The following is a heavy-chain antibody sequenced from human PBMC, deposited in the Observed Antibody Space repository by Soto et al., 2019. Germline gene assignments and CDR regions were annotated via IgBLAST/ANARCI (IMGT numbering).Heavy chain of an antibody. CDR1: GYTFTNYG. Sequence: QVQLVQSGGEVKKPGASVKVSCKTSGYTFTNYGITWVRQAPGQGLKWMGWISAYNGDTNYAQKFQGRVIMTTDTSTTTAYRGLRSLRSDDTAVYYCARGPAGGLRGGVSYWGQGTLVTVSS. CDR2: ISAYNGDT. V-gene: IGHV1-18*04. D-gene: IGHD2-15*01. J-gene: IGHJ4*02. CDR3: ARGPAGGLRGGVSY.